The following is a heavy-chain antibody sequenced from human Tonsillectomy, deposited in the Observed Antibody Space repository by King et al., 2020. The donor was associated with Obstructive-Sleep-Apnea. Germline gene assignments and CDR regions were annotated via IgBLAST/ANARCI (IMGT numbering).Heavy chain of an antibody. CDR1: GGSISSGAYS. J-gene: IGHJ4*02. Sequence: QVQLQESGPGLVKPSQTLSLTCAVSGGSISSGAYSWSWIRQPPGKGLGWSGDIYYSGSTYYNPSLKSRVSISVDTSKNQFSLKLSPVTAADTAVYYCARGGDYGDYRTAVGADYWGQGTLVTVSS. V-gene: IGHV4-30-4*07. D-gene: IGHD4-17*01. CDR3: ARGGDYGDYRTAVGADY. CDR2: IYYSGST.